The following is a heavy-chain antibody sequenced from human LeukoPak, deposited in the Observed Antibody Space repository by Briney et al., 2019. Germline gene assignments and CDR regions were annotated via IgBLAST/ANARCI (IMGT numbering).Heavy chain of an antibody. CDR2: INHSGST. CDR1: GGSFSGYY. D-gene: IGHD2-2*01. J-gene: IGHJ4*02. V-gene: IGHV4-34*01. CDR3: ARSYQLLFN. Sequence: SETLSLTCAVYGGSFSGYYWSCIRQPPGKGLEWIGEINHSGSTNYNPSLKSRVTISVDTSKDQFSLKLSSVTAADTAVYYCARSYQLLFNWGQGTLVTVSS.